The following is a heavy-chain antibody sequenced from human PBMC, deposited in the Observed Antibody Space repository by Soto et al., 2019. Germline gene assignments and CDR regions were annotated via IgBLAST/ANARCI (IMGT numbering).Heavy chain of an antibody. J-gene: IGHJ5*02. Sequence: ASLKVSCKTSVDTFTDSSMHWVRQAAGQGLEWMGWINLNSGDTNYAEKFRGRVTMTRDTSIITAYMELTRLKSDDTAVYYCARDLGGYDLYGPDTWGQGTLVTVSS. V-gene: IGHV1-2*02. CDR3: ARDLGGYDLYGPDT. CDR2: INLNSGDT. CDR1: VDTFTDSS. D-gene: IGHD5-12*01.